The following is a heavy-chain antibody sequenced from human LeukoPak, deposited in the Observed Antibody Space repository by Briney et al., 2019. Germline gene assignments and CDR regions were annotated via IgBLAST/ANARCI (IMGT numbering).Heavy chain of an antibody. J-gene: IGHJ4*02. Sequence: ASMKVSCKASGYTFTSYDINWVRQATGQGLEWMGWMNPNSGNTGYAQKFQGRVTMTRNTSISTAYMELSSLRSEDTAVYYCARGLGKRPQRDLDYWGQGTLVTVSS. CDR3: ARGLGKRPQRDLDY. V-gene: IGHV1-8*01. CDR2: MNPNSGNT. CDR1: GYTFTSYD.